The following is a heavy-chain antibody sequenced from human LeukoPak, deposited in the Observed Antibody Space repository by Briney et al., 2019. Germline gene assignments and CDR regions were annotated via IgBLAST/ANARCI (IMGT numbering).Heavy chain of an antibody. J-gene: IGHJ4*02. CDR1: GYTFSSYW. CDR2: INSDGSST. V-gene: IGHV3-74*01. D-gene: IGHD3-10*01. Sequence: GGSLRLSCAASGYTFSSYWMHWVRQAPGKGLVWVSRINSDGSSTRYADSVKGRFTISRDNTKNSLYLQMNSLRAEDTALYYCARGFQGGVYFDYWGQGTLVTVSS. CDR3: ARGFQGGVYFDY.